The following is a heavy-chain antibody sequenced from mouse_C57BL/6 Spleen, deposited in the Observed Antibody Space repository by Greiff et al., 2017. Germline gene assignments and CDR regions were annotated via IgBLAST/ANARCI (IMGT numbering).Heavy chain of an antibody. CDR2: IYPGDGDT. D-gene: IGHD1-1*01. Sequence: QVQLQQSGPELVKPGALVKISCKASGYAFSSSWMNWVKQRPGKGLEWIGRIYPGDGDTNYNGKFKGKATLTADKSSSTAYMQLSSLTSEDSAVYFCARWPTVVRYFDVWGTGTTVTVSS. J-gene: IGHJ1*03. CDR1: GYAFSSSW. CDR3: ARWPTVVRYFDV. V-gene: IGHV1-82*01.